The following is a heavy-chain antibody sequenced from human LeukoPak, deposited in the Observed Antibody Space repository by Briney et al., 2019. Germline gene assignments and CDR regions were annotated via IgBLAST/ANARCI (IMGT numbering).Heavy chain of an antibody. CDR1: GDSISSYY. J-gene: IGHJ6*02. CDR3: ARDSGKNYGMDV. D-gene: IGHD3-10*01. V-gene: IGHV4-59*01. Sequence: PSETLSLTCTVSGDSISSYYWSWIRQPPGKGLEWIAYIYYSGITNYNPSLKSRVTISVDTSKNQFSLKLSPVTAADTAVYYCARDSGKNYGMDVWAQGTTVTVSS. CDR2: IYYSGIT.